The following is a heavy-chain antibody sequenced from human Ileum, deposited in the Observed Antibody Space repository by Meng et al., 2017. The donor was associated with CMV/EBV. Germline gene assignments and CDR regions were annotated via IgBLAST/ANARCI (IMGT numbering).Heavy chain of an antibody. V-gene: IGHV1-69*04. CDR1: GNTSNSHS. J-gene: IGHJ4*02. Sequence: SVKVSCKASGNTSNSHSISWLREVPGQGVEWMGRIIPRVGIPNYIPKFQGKITISADKSTNTAYLEVTSLTSEDTAMYYCARGSQVVAGIEDHYLDYWGQGSLVTVSS. CDR2: IIPRVGIP. D-gene: IGHD6-19*01. CDR3: ARGSQVVAGIEDHYLDY.